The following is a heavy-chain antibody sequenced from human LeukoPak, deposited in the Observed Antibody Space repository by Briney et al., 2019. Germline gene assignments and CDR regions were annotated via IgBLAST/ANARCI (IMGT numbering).Heavy chain of an antibody. CDR1: GSTFENSG. Sequence: RYLRLSSAAAGSTFENSGMHCVRRPQGKCLAWDPNINWNGGGTDDAESEKSRSTISRDNAKSAPYLQMSSLRPEKTALYYWTKHMRATNTDSCFGLDVWGQETTVT. D-gene: IGHD1-26*01. J-gene: IGHJ6*02. CDR2: INWNGGGT. CDR3: TKHMRATNTDSCFGLDV. V-gene: IGHV3-9*01.